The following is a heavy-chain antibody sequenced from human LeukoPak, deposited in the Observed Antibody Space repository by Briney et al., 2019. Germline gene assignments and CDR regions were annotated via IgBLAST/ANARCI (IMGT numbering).Heavy chain of an antibody. Sequence: SETLSLTCAVSGGSISSGGYSWSWIRQPPGKGLEWIGYIYHGGSTYYNPSLKSRVTISVDRSKNQFSLKLSSVTAADTAVYYCARGFYGDYGGFDYWGQGTLVTVSS. CDR2: IYHGGST. CDR1: GGSISSGGYS. V-gene: IGHV4-30-2*01. D-gene: IGHD4-17*01. J-gene: IGHJ4*02. CDR3: ARGFYGDYGGFDY.